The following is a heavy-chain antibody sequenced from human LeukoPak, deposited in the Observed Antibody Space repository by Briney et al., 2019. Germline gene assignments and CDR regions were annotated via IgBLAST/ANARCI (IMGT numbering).Heavy chain of an antibody. D-gene: IGHD6-19*01. CDR3: ARTPIAVAGTFDV. J-gene: IGHJ3*01. V-gene: IGHV4-59*01. Sequence: SETLSLTCTVSGGSISSYYWSWIRQPPGKGLEWIGYIYYSGSTNYNPSLKSRVTISVDTSKNQFSLKLSSVTAADTAVYYCARTPIAVAGTFDVWGQGTMVTVSS. CDR2: IYYSGST. CDR1: GGSISSYY.